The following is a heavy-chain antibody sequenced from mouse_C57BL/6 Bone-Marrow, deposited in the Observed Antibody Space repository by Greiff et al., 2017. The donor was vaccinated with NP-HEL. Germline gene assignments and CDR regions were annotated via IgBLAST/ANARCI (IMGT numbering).Heavy chain of an antibody. Sequence: VQLQQSGPELVKPGASVKISCKASGYTFTDYYMNWVKQSHGKSLAWIGDINPNNGGTSYNQKFKGKATLTVDKSSSTAYMGLRSLTSEDSAVYYCASDWNGYYGFAYWGQGTLVTVSA. V-gene: IGHV1-26*01. D-gene: IGHD2-3*01. CDR2: INPNNGGT. J-gene: IGHJ3*01. CDR3: ASDWNGYYGFAY. CDR1: GYTFTDYY.